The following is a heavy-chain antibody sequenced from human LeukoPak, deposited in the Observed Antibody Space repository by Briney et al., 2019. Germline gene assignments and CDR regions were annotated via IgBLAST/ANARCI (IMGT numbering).Heavy chain of an antibody. V-gene: IGHV3-30*18. CDR1: RFIFDNYG. D-gene: IGHD2/OR15-2a*01. J-gene: IGHJ6*03. CDR2: ISYDGSNK. Sequence: PGGSLRLSCAASRFIFDNYGMTWVRQAPGKGLEWVAVISYDGSNKYCPDSVKGRFTISRDNSKNTLYLQMNSLRAEDTAVYYCAKEGDGTTFYMDVWGIGTTVTVSS. CDR3: AKEGDGTTFYMDV.